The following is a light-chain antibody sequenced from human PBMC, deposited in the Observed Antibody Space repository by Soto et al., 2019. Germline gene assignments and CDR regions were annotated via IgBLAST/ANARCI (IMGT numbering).Light chain of an antibody. Sequence: QSVLTQPASVSGSPGQSITISCTGTSSDVGGYNYVSWYQQHPGKAPKLMIYEVHNRPSRISSRFSGSKSGDTASLTISGLQPEDEADYYCSSYTTSSTLVFGGGTKVTVL. CDR3: SSYTTSSTLV. CDR1: SSDVGGYNY. CDR2: EVH. J-gene: IGLJ2*01. V-gene: IGLV2-14*01.